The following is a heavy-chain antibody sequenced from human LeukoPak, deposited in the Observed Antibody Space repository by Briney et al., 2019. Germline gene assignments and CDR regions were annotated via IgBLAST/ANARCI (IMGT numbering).Heavy chain of an antibody. CDR2: IYSGGST. Sequence: GGSLRLSCAASGFTVSSNYMSWVRQAPGKGLEWVSVIYSGGSTYYADSVKGRFTISRDNSKNTLYLQMNSLRAEDTAVYYCARDRHGDTGSDYWGQGTLVTVSS. CDR1: GFTVSSNY. V-gene: IGHV3-53*01. CDR3: ARDRHGDTGSDY. J-gene: IGHJ4*02. D-gene: IGHD4-17*01.